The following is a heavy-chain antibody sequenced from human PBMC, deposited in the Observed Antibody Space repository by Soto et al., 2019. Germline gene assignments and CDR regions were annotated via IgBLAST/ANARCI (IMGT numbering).Heavy chain of an antibody. D-gene: IGHD5-18*01. CDR3: AREGTAMIFDC. CDR1: GDSVSGGSFY. J-gene: IGHJ4*02. Sequence: SETLSLTCTVSGDSVSGGSFYWTWIRQPPGKGLEWIGYIYYSGSTNYNPSLKSRVTISVDTSKNQLSLKVSSATAADTAVYYCAREGTAMIFDCWGQGIQVTVSS. CDR2: IYYSGST. V-gene: IGHV4-61*01.